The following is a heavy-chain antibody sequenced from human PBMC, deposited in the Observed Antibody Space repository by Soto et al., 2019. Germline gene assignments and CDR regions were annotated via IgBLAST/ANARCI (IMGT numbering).Heavy chain of an antibody. CDR1: GYSISSSNW. D-gene: IGHD3-10*01. J-gene: IGHJ2*01. CDR2: IYYSGST. CDR3: ARIASMVRGVPSGYFDL. Sequence: QVQLQESGPGLVKPSETLSLTCAVSGYSISSSNWWGWIRQPPGKGLDRIGYIYYSGSTYYNPSLKSRVTMSVDTSKNQFSLKLNSVTAVDTAVYYCARIASMVRGVPSGYFDLWGRGPLVTVSS. V-gene: IGHV4-28*01.